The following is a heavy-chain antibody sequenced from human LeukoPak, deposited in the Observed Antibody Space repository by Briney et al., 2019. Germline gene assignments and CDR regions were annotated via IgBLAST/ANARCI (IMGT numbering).Heavy chain of an antibody. J-gene: IGHJ4*02. CDR2: ISYDGSNK. CDR3: TRGTTLTIGASDY. D-gene: IGHD4-17*01. CDR1: GFTFSSYA. V-gene: IGHV3-30*04. Sequence: GGSLRLSCAASGFTFSSYAMHWVRQAPGKGLEWVAVISYDGSNKYYADSVKGRFTLSRDNSKNTLDLQMNSLRAEDTAVYYCTRGTTLTIGASDYWGQGTRVTVSS.